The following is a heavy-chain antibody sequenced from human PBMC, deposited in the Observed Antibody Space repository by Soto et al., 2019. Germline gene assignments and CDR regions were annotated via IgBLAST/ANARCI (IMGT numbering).Heavy chain of an antibody. CDR3: ARERGRITMIVVVTDYGMDV. CDR1: GFAFSSYE. J-gene: IGHJ6*02. V-gene: IGHV3-48*03. Sequence: GGSLRLSCAASGFAFSSYEMNWVRQAPGKGLEWVSYISSSGSTIYYADSVKGRFTISRDNAKNSLYLQMNSLRAEDTAVYYCARERGRITMIVVVTDYGMDVWGQGTTVTVSS. D-gene: IGHD3-22*01. CDR2: ISSSGSTI.